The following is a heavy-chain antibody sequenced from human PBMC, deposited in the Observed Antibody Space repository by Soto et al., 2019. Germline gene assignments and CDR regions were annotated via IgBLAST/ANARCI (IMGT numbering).Heavy chain of an antibody. CDR3: VGEVATKGRSFDY. Sequence: EVQLVESGGGLVQPGGCLRLSCAASGFTLRSYWMHWVRQVSGKGLVWVSRISGDGNITTYADSVKGRFTISRDNANNSLALQMSGLRAEDTALYYCVGEVATKGRSFDYWGQGTQVTVSS. D-gene: IGHD5-12*01. V-gene: IGHV3-74*01. J-gene: IGHJ4*02. CDR2: ISGDGNIT. CDR1: GFTLRSYW.